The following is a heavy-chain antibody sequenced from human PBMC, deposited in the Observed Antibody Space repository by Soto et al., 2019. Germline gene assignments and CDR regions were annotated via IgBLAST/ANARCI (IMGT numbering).Heavy chain of an antibody. Sequence: PSETLSLTCTVSGGSVSSGDYYWSWIRQPPGKGLEWIGYIYYSGSTYYNPSLKSRVTISVDTSKNQFSLKLSSVTAADTAVYYCARAQSRRRGLDYWGQGTLVTVSS. V-gene: IGHV4-30-4*01. D-gene: IGHD3-10*01. CDR3: ARAQSRRRGLDY. CDR1: GGSVSSGDYY. CDR2: IYYSGST. J-gene: IGHJ4*02.